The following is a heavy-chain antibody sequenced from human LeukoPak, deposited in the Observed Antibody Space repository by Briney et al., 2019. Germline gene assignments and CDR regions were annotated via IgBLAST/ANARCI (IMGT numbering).Heavy chain of an antibody. D-gene: IGHD3-10*01. CDR3: ARANHYGSGTYYTNWFDP. J-gene: IGHJ5*02. CDR2: IYNSGST. CDR1: GDSISSYY. V-gene: IGHV4-59*01. Sequence: SETLSLTCTVSGDSISSYYWSWIRQPPGKGLEWIGNIYNSGSTNYNPSLKSRVTISIDTSKNQFSLRLTSVTAADTAVYYCARANHYGSGTYYTNWFDPWGQGTLVTVSS.